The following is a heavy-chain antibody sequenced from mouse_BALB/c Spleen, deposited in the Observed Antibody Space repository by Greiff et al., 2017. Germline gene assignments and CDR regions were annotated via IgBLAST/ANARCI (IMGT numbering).Heavy chain of an antibody. J-gene: IGHJ3*01. D-gene: IGHD2-3*01. Sequence: EVKLMESGPDLVKPSQSLSLTCTVTGYSITSGYSWHWIRQFPGNKLEWMGYILYSGSTNYNPSLKSRISITRDTSKNQFFLQLNSVTTEDTATYYCARYDGYYVPFAYWGQGTLVTVSA. V-gene: IGHV3-1*02. CDR3: ARYDGYYVPFAY. CDR1: GYSITSGYS. CDR2: ILYSGST.